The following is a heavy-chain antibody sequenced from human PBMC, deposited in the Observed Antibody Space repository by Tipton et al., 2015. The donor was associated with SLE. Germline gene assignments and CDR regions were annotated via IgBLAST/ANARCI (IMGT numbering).Heavy chain of an antibody. Sequence: TLSLTCTVSGGSISSGSYYWSWIRQPAGKGLEWIGYIYTSGSTNYNPSLKSRVTISVDTSKNQFSLKLSSVTAADTAVYYCARENAGYYYYYGMDVWGQGPTVTVSS. CDR3: ARENAGYYYYYGMDV. CDR2: IYTSGST. CDR1: GGSISSGSYY. V-gene: IGHV4-61*09. J-gene: IGHJ6*02.